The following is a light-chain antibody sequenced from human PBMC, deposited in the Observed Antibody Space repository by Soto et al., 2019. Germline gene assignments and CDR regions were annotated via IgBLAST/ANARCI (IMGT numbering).Light chain of an antibody. Sequence: IQMTQSPSSLSASVGDRVTITCRASQGIRNDLDWFQQKPGRAPKLLIYAASTLQSGVPSRFSGSGSGTEFTLTITSLQPEDFATYYCQQANSFPLTFGQGTRLEIK. CDR3: QQANSFPLT. V-gene: IGKV1-17*01. J-gene: IGKJ5*01. CDR1: QGIRND. CDR2: AAS.